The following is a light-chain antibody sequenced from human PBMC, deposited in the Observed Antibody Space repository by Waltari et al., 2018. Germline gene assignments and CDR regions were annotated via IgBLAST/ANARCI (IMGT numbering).Light chain of an antibody. Sequence: DIVMTQSPDSLAVSLGERATIKCKSSQNVLRSCNNKSCLAWFQQKPGQPPKLLIYWASTRESGVPDRFSASESGTDFTLTISSLQAEDVAVYYCQQYHPSSSFTFGQGTKLEIK. J-gene: IGKJ2*01. CDR2: WAS. V-gene: IGKV4-1*01. CDR1: QNVLRSCNNKSC. CDR3: QQYHPSSSFT.